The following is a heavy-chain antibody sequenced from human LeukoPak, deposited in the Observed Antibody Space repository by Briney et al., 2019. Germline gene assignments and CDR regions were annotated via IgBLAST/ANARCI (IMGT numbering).Heavy chain of an antibody. D-gene: IGHD6-19*01. V-gene: IGHV3-30-3*01. CDR1: GFTFSSYA. J-gene: IGHJ4*02. CDR2: ISYDGSNK. Sequence: PGRSLRLSCAASGFTFSSYAMHWVRQAPGKGLEWVAVISYDGSNKYYADSVKGRFTISRDNSKNTLYLQMNSLRAEDTAVYYCEVSSGWFFDYWGQGTLVTVSS. CDR3: EVSSGWFFDY.